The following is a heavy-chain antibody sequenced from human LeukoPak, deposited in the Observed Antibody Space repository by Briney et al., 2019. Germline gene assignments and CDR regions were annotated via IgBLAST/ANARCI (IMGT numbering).Heavy chain of an antibody. CDR2: INPSRGST. V-gene: IGHV1-46*01. CDR1: GYTFTNHY. J-gene: IGHJ4*02. Sequence: ASVTVSCMASGYTFTNHYMHWLRQAPGQRLDWMGIINPSRGSTSYEQKFQGRVTMTSDTSTSTVYMELSSLRSEDTAVYYCAREASIGGEYGSGSYRGYYFDYWGQGTLVTVSS. D-gene: IGHD3-10*01. CDR3: AREASIGGEYGSGSYRGYYFDY.